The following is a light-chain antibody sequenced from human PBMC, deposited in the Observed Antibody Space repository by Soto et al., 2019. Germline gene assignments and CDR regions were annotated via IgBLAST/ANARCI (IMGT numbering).Light chain of an antibody. Sequence: EIVLTQSPGTLSLSPGERATLSCRASQSVSSSFLAWYQQTPGQAPRLLIYHASSRATGIPDRFSGSGSGTEFTLTINTLQPADFATYYCQQYNSYPWTFGQGTKV. CDR2: HAS. CDR1: QSVSSSF. V-gene: IGKV3-20*01. J-gene: IGKJ1*01. CDR3: QQYNSYPWT.